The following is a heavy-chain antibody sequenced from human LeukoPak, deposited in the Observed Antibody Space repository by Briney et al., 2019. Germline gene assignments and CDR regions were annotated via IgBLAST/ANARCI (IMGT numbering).Heavy chain of an antibody. Sequence: ASVKVSCKASEYTFTGYYVQWVRQAPGQGVEWMGWINPNSGDTNYAQKFQGRVTMTRDTSISTAYMELNRLRSDDTAVYYCARAGSCSSTTCYTQCYYYAMDVWGQGTTVTVSS. CDR1: EYTFTGYY. D-gene: IGHD2-2*02. J-gene: IGHJ6*02. CDR2: INPNSGDT. V-gene: IGHV1-2*02. CDR3: ARAGSCSSTTCYTQCYYYAMDV.